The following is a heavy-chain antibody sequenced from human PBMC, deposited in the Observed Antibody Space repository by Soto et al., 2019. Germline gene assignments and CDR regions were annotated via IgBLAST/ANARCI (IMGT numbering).Heavy chain of an antibody. Sequence: QVQLQESGPGLVKPSQTLSLTCTVSGGPINNSGYYWSWIRQLPGKGLEWIGYVYYSGITNYNPCFESRLTMSVATSKNQFSLKLNSVTAADTAVYYCARDGFSAEYILHWGQGTLVTVSS. J-gene: IGHJ1*01. CDR2: VYYSGIT. CDR3: ARDGFSAEYILH. CDR1: GGPINNSGYY. V-gene: IGHV4-31*03.